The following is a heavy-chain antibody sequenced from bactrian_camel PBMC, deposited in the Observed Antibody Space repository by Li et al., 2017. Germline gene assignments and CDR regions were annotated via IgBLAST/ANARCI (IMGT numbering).Heavy chain of an antibody. CDR1: GYTGSTHS. D-gene: IGHD5*01. V-gene: IGHV3S1*01. CDR3: TRGDNSDALGYPQF. J-gene: IGHJ4*01. CDR2: ISRGATNT. Sequence: HVQLVESGGGSVQAGGSLRLSCAASGYTGSTHSVAWFRQAPGKEREAVSCISRGATNTHYADSVKGRFTISRDNAKNTLFLQLNSLTTDDTAMYYCTRGDNSDALGYPQFWGQGTQVTVS.